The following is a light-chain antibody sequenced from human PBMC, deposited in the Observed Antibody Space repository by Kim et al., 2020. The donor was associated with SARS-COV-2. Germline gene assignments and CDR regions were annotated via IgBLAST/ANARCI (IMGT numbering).Light chain of an antibody. CDR3: LQYDNLPDT. J-gene: IGKJ2*01. CDR1: QDIKNF. CDR2: DAS. V-gene: IGKV1-33*01. Sequence: DIEMTQSPSSLSASVGDRVTFTCQASQDIKNFLNWFQQKPGEAPKVLIADASNLETGVPSRFSGSGSGTHFTLTISGLQPEDIGTYFCLQYDNLPDTFGQGTKLEI.